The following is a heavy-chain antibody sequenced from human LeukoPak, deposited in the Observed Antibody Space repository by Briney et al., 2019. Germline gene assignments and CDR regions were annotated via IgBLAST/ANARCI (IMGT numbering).Heavy chain of an antibody. CDR3: ARPPSGRYYDFDY. Sequence: GGSLRLSCAASGFTFSSCALYWVRQAPGKGLEWVSSISGSGGSTYYADSVKGRFTISRDNSKNTLYLQMNSLRAEDTAVYYCARPPSGRYYDFDYWGQGTLVTVSS. V-gene: IGHV3-23*01. CDR1: GFTFSSCA. D-gene: IGHD1-26*01. J-gene: IGHJ4*02. CDR2: ISGSGGST.